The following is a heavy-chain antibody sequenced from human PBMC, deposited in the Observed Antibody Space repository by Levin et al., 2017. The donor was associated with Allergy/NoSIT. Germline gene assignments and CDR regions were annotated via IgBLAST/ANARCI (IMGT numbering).Heavy chain of an antibody. Sequence: GGSLRLSCAASGFTFSSYAMHWVRQAPGKGLEWVAVISYDGSNKYYADSVKGRFTISRDNSKNTLYLQMNSLRAEDTAVYYCARETTADDYAPWLGDFDYWGQGTLVTVSS. CDR2: ISYDGSNK. J-gene: IGHJ4*02. D-gene: IGHD4-17*01. V-gene: IGHV3-30*04. CDR3: ARETTADDYAPWLGDFDY. CDR1: GFTFSSYA.